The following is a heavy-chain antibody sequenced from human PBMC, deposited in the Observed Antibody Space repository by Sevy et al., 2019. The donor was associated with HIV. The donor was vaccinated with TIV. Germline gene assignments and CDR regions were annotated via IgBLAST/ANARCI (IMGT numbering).Heavy chain of an antibody. V-gene: IGHV1-69*13. Sequence: ASVKVSCKASGATFSSYAISWVRQAPGQGLEWMGGIIPIFGTANYAQKFQGRVTITADESTGTAYMELGSLRSEETAVYYGASGRDIVVAPAYYYGMDVWGQGTTVTVSS. J-gene: IGHJ6*02. CDR1: GATFSSYA. CDR3: ASGRDIVVAPAYYYGMDV. CDR2: IIPIFGTA. D-gene: IGHD2-2*01.